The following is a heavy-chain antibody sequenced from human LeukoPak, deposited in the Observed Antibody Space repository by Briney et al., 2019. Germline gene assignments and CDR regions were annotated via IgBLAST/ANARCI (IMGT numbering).Heavy chain of an antibody. J-gene: IGHJ4*02. D-gene: IGHD1-26*01. CDR3: AKDGEWELLQNPVDY. Sequence: PGGSLRLSCAASGFTFSSYGMHWVRQAPGKGLEWVAFIRYDGSNKYYADSVKGRFTISRDNSKNTLYLQMNSLRAEDTAVYYCAKDGEWELLQNPVDYWGQGTLVTVSS. CDR2: IRYDGSNK. V-gene: IGHV3-30*02. CDR1: GFTFSSYG.